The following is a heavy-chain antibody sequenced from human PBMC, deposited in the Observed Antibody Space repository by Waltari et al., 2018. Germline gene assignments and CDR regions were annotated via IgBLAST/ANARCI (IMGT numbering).Heavy chain of an antibody. D-gene: IGHD2-2*01. CDR1: GYSFTSHW. Sequence: EVQLVQSGAEVKKPEESLRISCEGSGYSFTSHWISWVRQMPGKGLEWVGRVGPSASLRNSGPALEGQGTISGDQSLRTAYLQWDSLKASDTAIYYCVRHRTTYPLEIDYWGQGTLVTVSS. V-gene: IGHV5-10-1*01. CDR2: VGPSASLR. CDR3: VRHRTTYPLEIDY. J-gene: IGHJ4*02.